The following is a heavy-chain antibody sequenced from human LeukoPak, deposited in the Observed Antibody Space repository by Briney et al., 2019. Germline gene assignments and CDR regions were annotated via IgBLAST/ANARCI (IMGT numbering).Heavy chain of an antibody. CDR2: IYSGGSI. CDR3: TRDRGWQQFDY. V-gene: IGHV3-66*01. J-gene: IGHJ4*02. CDR1: GFTFSSYS. Sequence: PGGSLRLSCAASGFTFSSYSMNWVRQAPGKGLEWVSVIYSGGSIYYADSVKGRFIISRDNSKNSLYLQMSSLRDDDTAVYYCTRDRGWQQFDYWGQGTLVTVSS. D-gene: IGHD5-24*01.